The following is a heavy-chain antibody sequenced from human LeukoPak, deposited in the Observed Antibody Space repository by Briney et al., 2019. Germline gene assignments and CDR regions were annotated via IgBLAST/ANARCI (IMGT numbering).Heavy chain of an antibody. CDR3: ARLGGGFFPARCDH. V-gene: IGHV4-59*08. Sequence: SETLSLTCTVSGGSISSYYWSWLRQPPGKGLEWIGYIYYSGSTNYNPSLKSRVTISVDTSKNQFSLTLSSVTAADTAVYYCARLGGGFFPARCDHWGQGILVIVSS. CDR2: IYYSGST. D-gene: IGHD3-10*01. CDR1: GGSISSYY. J-gene: IGHJ4*02.